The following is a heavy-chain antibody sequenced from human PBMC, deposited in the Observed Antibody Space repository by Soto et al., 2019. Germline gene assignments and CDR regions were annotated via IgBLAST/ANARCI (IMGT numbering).Heavy chain of an antibody. D-gene: IGHD2-21*02. Sequence: PGGSLRLSCAASGFTFSSYSMNWVRQAPGKGLEWVSSISSSSSYIYYADSVKGRFTISRDNAKNSLYLQMNSLRAEDTAVYYCARSAYCGGDCYPLPYYYYYGMDVWGQGTTVTVSS. V-gene: IGHV3-21*01. CDR2: ISSSSSYI. J-gene: IGHJ6*02. CDR3: ARSAYCGGDCYPLPYYYYYGMDV. CDR1: GFTFSSYS.